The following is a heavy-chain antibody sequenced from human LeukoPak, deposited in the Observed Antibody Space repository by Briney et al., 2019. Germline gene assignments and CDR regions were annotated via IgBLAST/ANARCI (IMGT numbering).Heavy chain of an antibody. Sequence: SETLSLTCAVYGGSFSGYYWSWIRQPPGKGLEWIGEINHSGSTSYNPSLKSRVTISVDTSKNQFSLKLSSVTAADTAVYYCARNDGRPYYFDYWGQGTLVTVSS. V-gene: IGHV4-34*01. CDR1: GGSFSGYY. CDR3: ARNDGRPYYFDY. CDR2: INHSGST. J-gene: IGHJ4*02. D-gene: IGHD2-8*01.